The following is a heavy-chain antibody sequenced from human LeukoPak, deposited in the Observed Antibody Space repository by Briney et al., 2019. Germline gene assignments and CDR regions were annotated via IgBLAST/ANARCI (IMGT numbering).Heavy chain of an antibody. J-gene: IGHJ4*02. CDR1: GGSFSGYY. Sequence: SETLSLTCAVYGGSFSGYYWSWIRQSPGKGLEWIGEINHGGSTNYNPSLKSRVTMSVDTSKNQVSLKVTSVAAADTAVYYCARGPHCSGGSCYSPAFDYWGQGTLVTVSS. CDR3: ARGPHCSGGSCYSPAFDY. CDR2: INHGGST. D-gene: IGHD2-15*01. V-gene: IGHV4-34*01.